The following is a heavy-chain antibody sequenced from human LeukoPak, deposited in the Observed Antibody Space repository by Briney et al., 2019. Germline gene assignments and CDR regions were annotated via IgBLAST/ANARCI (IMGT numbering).Heavy chain of an antibody. J-gene: IGHJ6*03. CDR2: IYTSGST. V-gene: IGHV4-4*07. CDR3: AREGPAAPYYYYYYMDV. CDR1: GGSISSYY. Sequence: PSETLSLTCTVSGGSISSYYWSWIRQPAGKGLEGIGRIYTSGSTNYNPSLKSRVTMSVDTAKNQFSLKLSSVTAADTAVYYCAREGPAAPYYYYYYMDVWGKGTTVTISS. D-gene: IGHD2-2*01.